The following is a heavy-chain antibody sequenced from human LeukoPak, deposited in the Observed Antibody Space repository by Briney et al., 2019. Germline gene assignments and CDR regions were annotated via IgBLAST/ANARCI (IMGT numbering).Heavy chain of an antibody. Sequence: SETLSLTCTVSGGSISSSSYYWGWIRQPPGKGLEWIGSIYYSGSTYYNPSLKSRVTISVDTSKNQFSLKLSSVTAADTAVYYCARGLLPYSGSYSYDAFDIWGQGTMVTVSS. D-gene: IGHD1-26*01. V-gene: IGHV4-39*07. CDR3: ARGLLPYSGSYSYDAFDI. J-gene: IGHJ3*02. CDR1: GGSISSSSYY. CDR2: IYYSGST.